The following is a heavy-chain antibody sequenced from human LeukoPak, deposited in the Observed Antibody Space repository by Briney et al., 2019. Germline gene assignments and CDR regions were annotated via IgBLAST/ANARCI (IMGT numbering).Heavy chain of an antibody. CDR1: GFTFSRYW. CDR3: ARGGYSIFL. Sequence: GGSLRLSCAASGFTFSRYWMSWVRQAPGKGLEWVANIKQDGSEKYYVDSVKGRFTISRDNAKNSLYLQMNSLRAEDTAVYYCARGGYSIFLWGQGTLVTVSS. D-gene: IGHD3-3*02. V-gene: IGHV3-7*01. J-gene: IGHJ4*02. CDR2: IKQDGSEK.